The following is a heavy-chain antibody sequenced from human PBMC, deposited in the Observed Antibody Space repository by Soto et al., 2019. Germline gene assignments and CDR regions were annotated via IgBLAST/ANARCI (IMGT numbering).Heavy chain of an antibody. CDR1: GFTVSSNY. CDR2: IYSGGST. D-gene: IGHD2-15*01. J-gene: IGHJ6*02. CDR3: ARDGVLYCSGGSCYGMDV. V-gene: IGHV3-53*01. Sequence: EVQLVESGGGLIQPGGSLRLSCAASGFTVSSNYMSWVRQAPGKGLEWVSVIYSGGSTYYADSVKGRFTISRDNSKNTPYLQMNSLRAEDTAVYYCARDGVLYCSGGSCYGMDVWGQGTTVTVSS.